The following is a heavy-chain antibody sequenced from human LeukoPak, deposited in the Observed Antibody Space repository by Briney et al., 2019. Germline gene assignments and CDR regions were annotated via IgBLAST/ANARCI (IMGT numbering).Heavy chain of an antibody. CDR3: ASHYYDSSGYSPAEYFQH. CDR1: GGSISSGSYY. CDR2: IYTSGST. J-gene: IGHJ1*01. V-gene: IGHV4-61*02. Sequence: SETLSLTCTVSGGSISSGSYYWSWIRQPAGKGLEWIGRIYTSGSTNYNPSLKSRGTISVDTSNNQFSLKLSSVTAADTAVYYCASHYYDSSGYSPAEYFQHWGQGTLVTVSS. D-gene: IGHD3-22*01.